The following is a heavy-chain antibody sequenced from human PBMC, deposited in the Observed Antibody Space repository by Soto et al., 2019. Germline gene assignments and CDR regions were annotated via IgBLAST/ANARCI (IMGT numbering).Heavy chain of an antibody. D-gene: IGHD6-6*01. CDR1: GFTFSRYG. CDR3: AKGVEYSSSTHYLHY. CDR2: ISDSGSST. Sequence: EVQLLESGGGLEQPGGSLRLACAASGFTFSRYGMNWVRQAPGKGLEWVSGISDSGSSTYYADSVKGRFTISRDNSKNTLHLQMNNVRAADTAVYYYAKGVEYSSSTHYLHYWGQGTLVTVSS. J-gene: IGHJ4*02. V-gene: IGHV3-23*01.